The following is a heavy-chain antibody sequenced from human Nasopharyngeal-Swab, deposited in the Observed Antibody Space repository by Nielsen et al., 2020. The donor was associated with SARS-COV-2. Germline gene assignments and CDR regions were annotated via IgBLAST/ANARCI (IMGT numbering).Heavy chain of an antibody. J-gene: IGHJ6*03. D-gene: IGHD1-26*01. CDR2: ISYEGSKK. CDR1: RFTFNNHG. Sequence: GESLKISCVASRFTFNNHGMHWVRQAPGKGLEWVAVISYEGSKKEYADSVKGRFTISKDSAKNSLYLQMNSLRAEDTAVYFCARIAGRGSIYYYYMDVWGTGTTVTVSS. CDR3: ARIAGRGSIYYYYMDV. V-gene: IGHV3-30*03.